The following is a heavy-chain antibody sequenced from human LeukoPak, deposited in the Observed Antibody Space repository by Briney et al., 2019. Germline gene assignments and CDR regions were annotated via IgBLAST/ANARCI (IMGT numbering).Heavy chain of an antibody. J-gene: IGHJ4*02. V-gene: IGHV3-21*01. CDR1: GFTFSDYV. CDR3: ASGGSRSSRPFF. CDR2: ISTTTKYI. D-gene: IGHD6-13*01. Sequence: GGSLRLSCAASGFTFSDYVMDWVRRAPGQGLEWVSSISTTTKYIYYADSVRGRFSISRDNAKNSLWLQMDSLRVEDTAVYYCASGGSRSSRPFFWGQGTLVTVSS.